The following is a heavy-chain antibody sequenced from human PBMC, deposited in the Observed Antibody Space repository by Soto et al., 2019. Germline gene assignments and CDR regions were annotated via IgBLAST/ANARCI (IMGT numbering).Heavy chain of an antibody. Sequence: SETLSLTCAVYGGSFSGYYWSWIRQPPGKGLEWIGEINHSGSTNYNPSLKSRVTISVDTSKNQFSLKLSSVTAADTAVYYCARGPFAPYALYYYHYMDVWGKGTTVTVSS. J-gene: IGHJ6*03. CDR1: GGSFSGYY. CDR3: ARGPFAPYALYYYHYMDV. V-gene: IGHV4-34*01. CDR2: INHSGST. D-gene: IGHD3-16*01.